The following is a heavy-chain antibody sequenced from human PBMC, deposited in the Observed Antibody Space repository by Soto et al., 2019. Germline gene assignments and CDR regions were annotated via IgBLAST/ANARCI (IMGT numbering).Heavy chain of an antibody. J-gene: IGHJ4*02. CDR1: GGSISSGDYY. CDR2: IYYSGST. Sequence: PSETLSLTCTVSGGSISSGDYYWSWIRQPPGKGLEWIGNIYYSGSTHYNSSLKSRAIISVDTSKNQFSLKLSSVTAADTAVYYCALTGYYDVDYWGQGTLVTVS. V-gene: IGHV4-30-4*01. CDR3: ALTGYYDVDY. D-gene: IGHD3-9*01.